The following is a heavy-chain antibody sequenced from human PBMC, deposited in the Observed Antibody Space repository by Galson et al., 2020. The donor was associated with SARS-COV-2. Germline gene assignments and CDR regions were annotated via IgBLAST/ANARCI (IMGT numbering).Heavy chain of an antibody. J-gene: IGHJ4*02. CDR3: ARDNDPYSSGWYGEMGY. Sequence: GESLKISCAASGFTFSSYEMNWVRQAPGKGLEWVSYISSSGSTIYYADSVKGRFTISRDNAKNSLYLQMNSLRAEDTAVYYCARDNDPYSSGWYGEMGYWGQGTLVTVSS. D-gene: IGHD6-19*01. CDR2: ISSSGSTI. V-gene: IGHV3-48*03. CDR1: GFTFSSYE.